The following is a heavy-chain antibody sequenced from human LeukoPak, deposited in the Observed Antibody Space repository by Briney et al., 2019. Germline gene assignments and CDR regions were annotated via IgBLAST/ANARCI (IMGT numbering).Heavy chain of an antibody. Sequence: TLSLTCTVSGGSISSGDYYWSWIRRPPGKGLEWIGYIYYSGSTYYNPSLKSRVTISVDTSKNQFSLRLSSVTAADTAVYYCARSYCSGGSCYSFDYWGRGTLVTVSS. CDR3: ARSYCSGGSCYSFDY. CDR2: IYYSGST. CDR1: GGSISSGDYY. J-gene: IGHJ4*02. D-gene: IGHD2-15*01. V-gene: IGHV4-30-4*01.